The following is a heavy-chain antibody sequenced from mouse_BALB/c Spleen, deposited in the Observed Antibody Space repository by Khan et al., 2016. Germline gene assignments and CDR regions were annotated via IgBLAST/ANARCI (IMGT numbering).Heavy chain of an antibody. J-gene: IGHJ2*01. D-gene: IGHD4-1*01. CDR1: GYTFTSYW. Sequence: QVQLKQSGAELARPGASVKLSCKASGYTFTSYWMQWVKQRPGQGLEWIGAIYPGDGDTRYTQKFKGKATLTADKSSSTAYMQLSSLASEDSAVYYCAKGLGRSNYFDYWGQGTTLTVSS. CDR3: AKGLGRSNYFDY. CDR2: IYPGDGDT. V-gene: IGHV1-87*01.